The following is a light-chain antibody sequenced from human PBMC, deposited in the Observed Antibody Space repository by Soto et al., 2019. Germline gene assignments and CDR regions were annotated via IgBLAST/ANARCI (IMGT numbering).Light chain of an antibody. Sequence: DIQLTQSPSFLSASVGDRVTITCWASQDISRYLAWYQQKAGKAPKLLIYAASTLQKGVPSRFSGSGSGTEFTLTISSLQPDDFATYYCQQLNTYPLFTFGPGTEVDI. CDR3: QQLNTYPLFT. V-gene: IGKV1-9*01. J-gene: IGKJ3*01. CDR1: QDISRY. CDR2: AAS.